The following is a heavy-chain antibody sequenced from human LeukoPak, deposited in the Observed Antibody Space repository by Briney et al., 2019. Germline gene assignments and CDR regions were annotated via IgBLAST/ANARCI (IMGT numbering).Heavy chain of an antibody. V-gene: IGHV3-23*01. CDR3: AKDETGFLNYFHY. CDR2: IDSSGTKT. J-gene: IGHJ4*02. Sequence: GGSLRLSCAASGFTFSSYTMSWDRQAPGKGLAWVSGIDSSGTKTTYADSVKGRFTISRDNPRNTLYLQMNSLRAEDTAVYYCAKDETGFLNYFHYWGQGALVTVSS. D-gene: IGHD3-3*01. CDR1: GFTFSSYT.